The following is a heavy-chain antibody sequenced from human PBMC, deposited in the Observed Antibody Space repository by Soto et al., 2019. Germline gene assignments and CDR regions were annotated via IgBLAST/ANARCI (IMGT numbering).Heavy chain of an antibody. J-gene: IGHJ4*02. CDR2: ISRSSRNI. CDR3: ARDHLGIAAGDFDL. Sequence: EVQLVESGGGLVKPGGSLTLSCAASGFTFSNYTMNWVRQAPGKGLEWVSSISRSSRNIYYADSVKGRFTISRDNAKNALYLHMNSLRAGDTAVYYCARDHLGIAAGDFDLWGQGTLVTVSS. D-gene: IGHD6-19*01. V-gene: IGHV3-21*01. CDR1: GFTFSNYT.